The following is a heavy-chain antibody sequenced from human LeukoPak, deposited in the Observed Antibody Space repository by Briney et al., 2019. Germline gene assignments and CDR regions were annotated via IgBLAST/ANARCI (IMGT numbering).Heavy chain of an antibody. CDR1: GGSISSGDYY. J-gene: IGHJ4*02. D-gene: IGHD3-10*01. Sequence: SETLSLTCTVSGGSISSGDYYWSWIRQPPGKGLEWIGYIYYSGSTYYNPSLKSRVTISVDTSKNQFSLKLSSVTAADTAVYYCARSYYGSGSGAFDYWGQGTLVTVSS. CDR2: IYYSGST. V-gene: IGHV4-30-4*01. CDR3: ARSYYGSGSGAFDY.